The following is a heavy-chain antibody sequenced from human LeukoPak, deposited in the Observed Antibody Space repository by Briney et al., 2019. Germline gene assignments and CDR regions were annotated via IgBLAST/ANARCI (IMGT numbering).Heavy chain of an antibody. Sequence: PGGSLRLSCAASGFTFDDYALHWVRQAPGKGLEWVSGISWNSGSIGYADSVKGRFTISRDNAKNSLYLQMNSLRAEDTALYYCAKDVDPIAAACNFDYWGQGTLVTVSS. CDR1: GFTFDDYA. CDR3: AKDVDPIAAACNFDY. CDR2: ISWNSGSI. J-gene: IGHJ4*02. D-gene: IGHD6-13*01. V-gene: IGHV3-9*01.